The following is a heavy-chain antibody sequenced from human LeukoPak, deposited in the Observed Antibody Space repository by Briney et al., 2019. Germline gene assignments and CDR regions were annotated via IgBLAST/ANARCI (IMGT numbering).Heavy chain of an antibody. CDR3: AKDYDGVGDY. D-gene: IGHD3-16*01. V-gene: IGHV3-30*18. CDR1: GFTFSSYG. J-gene: IGHJ4*02. Sequence: GGSLRLSCAASGFTFSSYGMHWVRQAPGKGLEWVAVISYDGSNKYYADSVKGRFTISRDNSKNTLYLQMNSLRAEDTAVYYCAKDYDGVGDYWGQETLVTVSS. CDR2: ISYDGSNK.